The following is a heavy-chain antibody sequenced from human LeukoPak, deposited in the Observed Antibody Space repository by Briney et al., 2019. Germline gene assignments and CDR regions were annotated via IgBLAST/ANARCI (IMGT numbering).Heavy chain of an antibody. D-gene: IGHD4-17*01. CDR1: GGTFSSYA. Sequence: ASVKVSCKASGGTFSSYAISWVRQAPGQGLEWMGWINAGNGNTKYSQKFQGRVTITRDTSASTAYMELSSLRSEDTAVYYCARGYGDYVHYYYGMDVWGQGTTVTVSS. CDR2: INAGNGNT. J-gene: IGHJ6*02. V-gene: IGHV1-3*01. CDR3: ARGYGDYVHYYYGMDV.